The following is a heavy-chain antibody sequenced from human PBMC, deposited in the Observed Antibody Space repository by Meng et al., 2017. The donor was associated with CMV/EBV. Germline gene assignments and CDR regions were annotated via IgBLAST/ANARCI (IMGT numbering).Heavy chain of an antibody. D-gene: IGHD3-3*01. J-gene: IGHJ5*02. CDR2: IYYSGST. CDR1: GGSISSRSYY. Sequence: QRHLPGAGPGLGSPPEPLSATCTVSGGSISSRSYYWGWIRQPPGKGLEWIGSIYYSGSTYYNPSLKSRVTISVDTSKNQFSLKLSSVTAADTAVYYCARDRPYYDFWSGYLTTSNWFDPWGQGTLVTVSS. V-gene: IGHV4-39*07. CDR3: ARDRPYYDFWSGYLTTSNWFDP.